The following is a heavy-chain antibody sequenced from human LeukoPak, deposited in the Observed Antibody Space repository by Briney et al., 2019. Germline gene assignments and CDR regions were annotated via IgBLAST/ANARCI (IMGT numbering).Heavy chain of an antibody. V-gene: IGHV3-20*04. CDR3: AKAPITSPFYFDY. CDR1: GFAFDEHG. Sequence: GGSLRLSCTASGFAFDEHGMSWVRQVPGKGLEWVSGINWSGGSTGYADPLRGRFTISRDNAKNSLYLQMDSLRAEDTALYYCAKAPITSPFYFDYWGQGTLVTVSS. J-gene: IGHJ4*02. D-gene: IGHD2-2*01. CDR2: INWSGGST.